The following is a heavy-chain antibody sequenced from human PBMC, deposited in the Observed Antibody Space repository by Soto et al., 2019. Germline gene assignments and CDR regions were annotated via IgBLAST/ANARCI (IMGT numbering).Heavy chain of an antibody. Sequence: PSETLSLTCAVCGGSISSGCYSWSWIRQPPGKGLEWIGYIYHIGSTYYNPSLKSRVTISVDRSKNQFSLKLSSVTAADTAVYYCARGMITFGGVLVIGSFDPLCQGTMVTFSS. J-gene: IGHJ5*02. V-gene: IGHV4-30-2*01. CDR2: IYHIGST. CDR3: ARGMITFGGVLVIGSFDP. D-gene: IGHD3-16*02. CDR1: GGSISSGCYS.